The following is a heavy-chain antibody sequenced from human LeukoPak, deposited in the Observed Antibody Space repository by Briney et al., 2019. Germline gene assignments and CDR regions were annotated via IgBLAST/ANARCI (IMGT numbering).Heavy chain of an antibody. V-gene: IGHV4-59*01. J-gene: IGHJ4*02. CDR1: GGSISSYY. Sequence: PSETLSLTCTVSGGSISSYYWSWIRQPPGKGLEWIGYIYYSGSTNYNPSLKSRVTISVDTSKNQFSLKLSSVTAADTAVYYCARGVAAHHFDYWGQGTLVTVSS. CDR3: ARGVAAHHFDY. D-gene: IGHD6-6*01. CDR2: IYYSGST.